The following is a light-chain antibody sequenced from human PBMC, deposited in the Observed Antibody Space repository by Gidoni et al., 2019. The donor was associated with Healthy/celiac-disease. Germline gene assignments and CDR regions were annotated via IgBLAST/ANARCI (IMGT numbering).Light chain of an antibody. Sequence: EIVFTQSPATLSLSPGERATLSCRASQSVSSYLAWYQQKPGQAPRLLIYDASNRATGIPARFSGSGSGTDFTLTISSLEPEDFAVYYCQQRSNWPPITFGHXTRLEIK. CDR1: QSVSSY. V-gene: IGKV3-11*01. CDR3: QQRSNWPPIT. CDR2: DAS. J-gene: IGKJ5*01.